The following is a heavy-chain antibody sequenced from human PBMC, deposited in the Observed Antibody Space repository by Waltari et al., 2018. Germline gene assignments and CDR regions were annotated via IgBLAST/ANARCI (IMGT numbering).Heavy chain of an antibody. CDR1: GLPFTGDW. J-gene: IGHJ4*02. Sequence: EVQVVESGGGLVQPGGSLRLSCAASGLPFTGDWMSWVRQAPGKGPEWVANINQDGSEKNYVDYVKGRFTISRDNAKDSLYLQMNSLRAEDTAVYFCARDHWGPDYWGQGTLVTVSS. V-gene: IGHV3-7*01. CDR3: ARDHWGPDY. D-gene: IGHD7-27*01. CDR2: INQDGSEK.